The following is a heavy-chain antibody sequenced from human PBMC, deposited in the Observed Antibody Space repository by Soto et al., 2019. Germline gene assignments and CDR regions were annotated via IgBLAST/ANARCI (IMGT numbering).Heavy chain of an antibody. V-gene: IGHV1-3*01. J-gene: IGHJ4*02. CDR3: ASRPDLGMGPFDY. CDR2: IHPGNGQT. D-gene: IGHD7-27*01. CDR1: GYTFTAQR. Sequence: QVQLVQSGAEVKPPGASVRVSCKASGYTFTAQRLHWVRQAPGQRLEWMGWIHPGNGQTQYSQRFQGRVSLTRDTSATTAYMDLSSLRADDTALYCWASRPDLGMGPFDYWCQGTLVTVSS.